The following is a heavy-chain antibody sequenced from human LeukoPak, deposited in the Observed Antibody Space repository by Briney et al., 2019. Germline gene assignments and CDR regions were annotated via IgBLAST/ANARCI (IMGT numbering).Heavy chain of an antibody. D-gene: IGHD6-13*01. CDR3: ARAPRKGIAAAGGGRYNWFDP. CDR1: GGSFSGYY. V-gene: IGHV4-34*01. CDR2: INHSGST. J-gene: IGHJ5*02. Sequence: TSETLSLTCAVYGGSFSGYYWSWIRQPPGKGLEWIGEINHSGSTNHNPSLKSRVTISVDTSKNQFSLKLSSVTAADTAVYYCARAPRKGIAAAGGGRYNWFDPWGQGTLVTVSS.